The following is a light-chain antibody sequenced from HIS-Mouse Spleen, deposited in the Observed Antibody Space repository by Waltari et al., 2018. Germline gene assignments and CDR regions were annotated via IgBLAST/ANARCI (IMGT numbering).Light chain of an antibody. J-gene: IGLJ2*01. CDR2: RNN. CDR1: SPNIGSNY. V-gene: IGLV1-47*01. Sequence: QSVLTQPPSASGTPGQRVTISCSGSSPNIGSNYVYWYQPLPGTAPKLLIYRNNQRPSGVPDRFSGSKSGTSASLAISGLRSEDEADYYCAAWDDSLSGHVVFGGGTKLTVL. CDR3: AAWDDSLSGHVV.